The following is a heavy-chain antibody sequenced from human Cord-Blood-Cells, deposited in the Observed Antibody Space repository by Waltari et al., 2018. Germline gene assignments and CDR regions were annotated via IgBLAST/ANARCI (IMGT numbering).Heavy chain of an antibody. CDR2: INPNSGGT. V-gene: IGHV1-2*02. CDR1: GYNFTGYY. D-gene: IGHD3-3*01. CDR3: ASSPNYDFWSGYGAFDI. Sequence: QVQLVQSGAEVKKPGASVKVSCKASGYNFTGYYMPWVRQATGQGLEWMGWINPNSGGTNDAKKCQGTVTMTRDTSISTAYMELSRLRSDDTAVYYCASSPNYDFWSGYGAFDIWGQGTMVTVSS. J-gene: IGHJ3*02.